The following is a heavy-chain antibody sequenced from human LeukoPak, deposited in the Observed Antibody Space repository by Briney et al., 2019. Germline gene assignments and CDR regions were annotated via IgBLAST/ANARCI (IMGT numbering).Heavy chain of an antibody. CDR2: INPSGGST. D-gene: IGHD1-1*01. Sequence: ASVKVSCKASGYTFTSYYMHWVRQAPGQGLEWMGIINPSGGSTSYAQKFQGRVTMTRDTSTSTVYMELSSLRSEDTAVCYCARDYWNDDAFDIWGQGTMVTVSS. CDR1: GYTFTSYY. J-gene: IGHJ3*02. CDR3: ARDYWNDDAFDI. V-gene: IGHV1-46*01.